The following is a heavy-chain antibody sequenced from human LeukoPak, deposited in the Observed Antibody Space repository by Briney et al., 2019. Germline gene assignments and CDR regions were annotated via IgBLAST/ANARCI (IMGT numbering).Heavy chain of an antibody. J-gene: IGHJ4*02. CDR3: ARSGDGYNFLD. V-gene: IGHV4-59*01. CDR2: IYYSGST. Sequence: PSETLSLTCTVSGGSISSYYWSWIRQPPGRGLEWIGYIYYSGSTNYNPSLESRVTISVDTSKNRFFLKLSSATAADTAVYYCARSGDGYNFLDWGQGTLVTVSS. CDR1: GGSISSYY. D-gene: IGHD5-24*01.